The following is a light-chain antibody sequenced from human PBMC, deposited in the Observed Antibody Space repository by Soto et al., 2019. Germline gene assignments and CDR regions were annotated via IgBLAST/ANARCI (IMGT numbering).Light chain of an antibody. V-gene: IGKV3-20*01. Sequence: ILVTHSPGTLAVYPDDRASLWCSASQTVIHNYLACHQQKPGQPPRLLVYGASNRATGIPDRFSGSGSGTDFTLTISRLEPEDFAVYYCQQHGSSPITFGQGTRLEI. CDR1: QTVIHNY. CDR3: QQHGSSPIT. J-gene: IGKJ5*01. CDR2: GAS.